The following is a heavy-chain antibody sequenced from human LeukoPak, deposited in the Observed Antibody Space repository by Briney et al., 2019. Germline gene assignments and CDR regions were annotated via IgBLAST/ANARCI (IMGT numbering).Heavy chain of an antibody. CDR1: GYSFTSYD. D-gene: IGHD6-13*01. V-gene: IGHV1-8*01. CDR3: ARRGIAAAGTNWFDP. Sequence: ASVKVSCKASGYSFTSYDINWVRQATGQGLEWMGWMNPNSGNTDYAQKLQGRVTMTRNNSISTAYMELSSLRSEDTAVYYCARRGIAAAGTNWFDPWGQGTLVTVSS. J-gene: IGHJ5*02. CDR2: MNPNSGNT.